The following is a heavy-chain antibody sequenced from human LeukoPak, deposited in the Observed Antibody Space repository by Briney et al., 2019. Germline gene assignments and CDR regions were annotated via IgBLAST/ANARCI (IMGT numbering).Heavy chain of an antibody. V-gene: IGHV3-21*01. CDR1: GFTFSSYS. D-gene: IGHD3-9*01. J-gene: IGHJ6*04. CDR3: ARDDAGEYYDILTGYYQTYYYYGMDV. CDR2: ISSSSSYI. Sequence: PGGSPRLSCAASGFTFSSYSMNWVRQAPGKGLEWVPSISSSSSYIYYADSVKGRFTISRDNAKNSLYLQMNSLRAEDTAVYYCARDDAGEYYDILTGYYQTYYYYGMDVWGKGPRSPSPQ.